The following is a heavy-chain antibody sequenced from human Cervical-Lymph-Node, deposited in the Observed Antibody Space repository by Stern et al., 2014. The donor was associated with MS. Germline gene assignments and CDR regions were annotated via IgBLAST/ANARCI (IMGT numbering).Heavy chain of an antibody. V-gene: IGHV4-31*03. D-gene: IGHD1-26*01. CDR3: ARDLRPSGKYYIDS. CDR2: VYYSGIT. J-gene: IGHJ4*02. Sequence: VQLVESGPGLVKPSETLSLTCTVSGGSIDSGGDYWTWIRQQPGKGLEWIGCVYYSGITYYNPSLKSRVTMSVDTFKNQFSLKLSSATAADTAVYYCARDLRPSGKYYIDSWGQGTVVTVSS. CDR1: GGSIDSGGDY.